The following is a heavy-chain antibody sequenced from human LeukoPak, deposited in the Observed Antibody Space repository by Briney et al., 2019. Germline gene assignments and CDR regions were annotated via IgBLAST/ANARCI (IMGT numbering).Heavy chain of an antibody. CDR2: INLNSAGT. CDR3: ARTGTYYSGMYYFDY. Sequence: GASVKVSCKASGYTFTGYYMHWVRQAPGQGLEWMGWINLNSAGTNYAQKFQGRVTMTRDTSISTAYMELSGLKSDDTAVYYCARTGTYYSGMYYFDYWGQGTLVTVSS. J-gene: IGHJ4*02. CDR1: GYTFTGYY. V-gene: IGHV1-2*02. D-gene: IGHD3-10*01.